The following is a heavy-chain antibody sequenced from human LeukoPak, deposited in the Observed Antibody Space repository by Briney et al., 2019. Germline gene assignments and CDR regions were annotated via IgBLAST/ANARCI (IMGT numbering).Heavy chain of an antibody. V-gene: IGHV3-30-3*01. CDR3: AKDVPVWDY. CDR1: GFTFSSYA. D-gene: IGHD3-16*01. J-gene: IGHJ4*02. CDR2: ISYDGSNK. Sequence: PGGSLRLSCAASGFTFSSYAMSWVRQAPGKGLEWVAVISYDGSNKYYADSVKGRFTISRDNSKSTLCLQMNSLRAEDTAVYYCAKDVPVWDYWGQGTLVTVSS.